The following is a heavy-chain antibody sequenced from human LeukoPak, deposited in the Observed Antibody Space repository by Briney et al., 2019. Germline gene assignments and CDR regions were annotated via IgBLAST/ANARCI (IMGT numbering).Heavy chain of an antibody. J-gene: IGHJ4*02. CDR1: GYTFTSYD. D-gene: IGHD4-17*01. Sequence: GASVKVSCKASGYTFTSYDINWVRQAAGQGLEWMGWMNPNSGNTGYAQKFQGRVTMTRNTSISTAYMELSSLRSEDTAVYYCARGRDDYGDYETIDYWGQGTLVTVSS. CDR3: ARGRDDYGDYETIDY. CDR2: MNPNSGNT. V-gene: IGHV1-8*01.